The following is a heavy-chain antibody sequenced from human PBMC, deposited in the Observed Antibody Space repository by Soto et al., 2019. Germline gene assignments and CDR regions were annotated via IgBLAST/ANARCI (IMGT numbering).Heavy chain of an antibody. Sequence: SETLSLTCSVSGDSISRSSYYWGWIRQSPGEGLEWIGNIYYSGSTQYNPSLKSRVTISVDTSKNQFSLKLSSVTAADTAVYYCARGRDGYNYEAFDYWGQGTLVTAPQ. J-gene: IGHJ4*02. CDR3: ARGRDGYNYEAFDY. V-gene: IGHV4-39*07. D-gene: IGHD5-12*01. CDR2: IYYSGST. CDR1: GDSISRSSYY.